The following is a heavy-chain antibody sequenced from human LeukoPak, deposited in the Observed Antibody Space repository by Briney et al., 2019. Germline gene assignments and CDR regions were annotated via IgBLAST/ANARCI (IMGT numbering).Heavy chain of an antibody. CDR2: INWNGGST. CDR3: ARHSRQGGSRVYRDYMDV. Sequence: PGGSLRLSCAASGFTFDDYGMSWVRQAPGKGLEWVSGINWNGGSTGYADSVKGRFTISRDNAKNSLYLQMNSLRAEDTALYHCARHSRQGGSRVYRDYMDVWGKGTTVTISS. V-gene: IGHV3-20*01. CDR1: GFTFDDYG. J-gene: IGHJ6*03. D-gene: IGHD2-15*01.